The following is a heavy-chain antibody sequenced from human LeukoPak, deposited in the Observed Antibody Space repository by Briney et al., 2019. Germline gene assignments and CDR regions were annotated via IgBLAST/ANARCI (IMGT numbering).Heavy chain of an antibody. CDR1: GGSFSGYY. CDR2: INHSGST. V-gene: IGHV4-34*01. D-gene: IGHD2-2*01. CDR3: AGFDCSSTSCYPGY. J-gene: IGHJ4*02. Sequence: SETLSLTCAVYGGSFSGYYWSWIRQPPGKGLEWIGEINHSGSTNYNPSLKSRVTISVDTSKNQFSLKLSSVTAADTAVYYCAGFDCSSTSCYPGYWGQGTLVTVPS.